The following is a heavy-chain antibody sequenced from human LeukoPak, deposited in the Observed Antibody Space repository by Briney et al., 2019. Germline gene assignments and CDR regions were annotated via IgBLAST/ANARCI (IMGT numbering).Heavy chain of an antibody. CDR2: TDTDGTTT. CDR1: GFTFSSYW. J-gene: IGHJ4*02. Sequence: PGGSLRLSCAASGFTFSSYWMHWVRQAPGKGLVWVSQTDTDGTTTNFADSVKGRFTISRDNAKNTLYLQMNNLRAEDTAVYYCARGWGSGSSPPPFDYWGQGTLVTVSS. V-gene: IGHV3-74*01. D-gene: IGHD3-10*01. CDR3: ARGWGSGSSPPPFDY.